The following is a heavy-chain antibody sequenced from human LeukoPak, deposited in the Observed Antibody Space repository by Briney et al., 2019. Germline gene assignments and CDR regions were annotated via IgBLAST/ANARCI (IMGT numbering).Heavy chain of an antibody. V-gene: IGHV1-18*01. CDR3: ARGKGSSWPPYYYYYYMDV. CDR1: GYTFTSYG. D-gene: IGHD6-13*01. J-gene: IGHJ6*03. Sequence: GASVKVSCKASGYTFTSYGISWVRQAPGQGLEWMGWISAYNGNTNYAQKLQGRVTMTTDTSTSTAYMELRSLRSDDTAVYYCARGKGSSWPPYYYYYYMDVWGKGTTVTISS. CDR2: ISAYNGNT.